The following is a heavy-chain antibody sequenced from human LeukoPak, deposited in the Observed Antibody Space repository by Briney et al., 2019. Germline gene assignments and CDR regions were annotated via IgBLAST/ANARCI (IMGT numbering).Heavy chain of an antibody. J-gene: IGHJ6*01. CDR3: ASPSGGNYYYYGMDV. V-gene: IGHV1-69*13. Sequence: SVKVSCKASGGTFSSYAISWVRQAPGQGLEWMGGIIPIFGTANYAQKFQGRVTITADESTSTAYMELSSLRSGDTAVYYCASPSGGNYYYYGMDVWGQGTTVTVSS. CDR1: GGTFSSYA. CDR2: IIPIFGTA. D-gene: IGHD2-15*01.